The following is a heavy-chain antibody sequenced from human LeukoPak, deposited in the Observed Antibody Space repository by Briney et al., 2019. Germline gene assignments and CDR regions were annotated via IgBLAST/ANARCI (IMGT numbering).Heavy chain of an antibody. V-gene: IGHV4-34*01. Sequence: SETLSLTCSVSVGSISSYYWSWIRQPPGKGLEWIGEINHSGSTNYNPSLKSRVTISVDTSKNQFSLKLSSVTAADTAVYYCARHKVGATTGNWFDPWGQGTLVTVSS. CDR2: INHSGST. CDR3: ARHKVGATTGNWFDP. CDR1: VGSISSYY. J-gene: IGHJ5*02. D-gene: IGHD1-26*01.